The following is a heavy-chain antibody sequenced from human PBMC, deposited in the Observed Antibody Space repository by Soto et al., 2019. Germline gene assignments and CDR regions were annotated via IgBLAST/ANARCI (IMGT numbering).Heavy chain of an antibody. CDR2: MNPNTGNA. V-gene: IGHV1-8*01. Sequence: ASVKVSCKASGYTFTSYDIYWVRQATGQGLEWMGWMNPNTGNAGYAQKFQGRVTMTSDTSKSTAHMEVSSLRSEDTAVYYCARRAETNGWNGFGADKYYFDFWGQGTLVTVSS. J-gene: IGHJ4*02. CDR3: ARRAETNGWNGFGADKYYFDF. CDR1: GYTFTSYD. D-gene: IGHD1-1*01.